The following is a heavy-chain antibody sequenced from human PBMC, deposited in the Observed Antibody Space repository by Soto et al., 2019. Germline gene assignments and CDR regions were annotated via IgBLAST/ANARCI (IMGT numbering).Heavy chain of an antibody. J-gene: IGHJ4*02. D-gene: IGHD3-3*02. CDR3: AINSWTAFDL. Sequence: GGSLRLSCASSGVTFSNYWMSWVRQAPGKGLEWVANIKQDGSVKYYVDSMKGRFTISRDNAKNSLYLQMNSLTAEDTAVYYCAINSWTAFDLRGQGTPVTVSS. V-gene: IGHV3-7*05. CDR2: IKQDGSVK. CDR1: GVTFSNYW.